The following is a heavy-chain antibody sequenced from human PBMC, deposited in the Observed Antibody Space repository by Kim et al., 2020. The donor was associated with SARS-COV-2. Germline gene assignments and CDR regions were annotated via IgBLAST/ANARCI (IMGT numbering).Heavy chain of an antibody. Sequence: SETLSLTCAVYGGSFSGYYWSWIRQPPGKGLEWIGEINHSGSTNYNPSLKSRVTISVDTSKNQFSLKLSSVTAADTAVYYCARYAIQLWLRVRPYNWFDPWGQGTLVTVSS. CDR1: GGSFSGYY. V-gene: IGHV4-34*01. J-gene: IGHJ5*02. D-gene: IGHD5-18*01. CDR3: ARYAIQLWLRVRPYNWFDP. CDR2: INHSGST.